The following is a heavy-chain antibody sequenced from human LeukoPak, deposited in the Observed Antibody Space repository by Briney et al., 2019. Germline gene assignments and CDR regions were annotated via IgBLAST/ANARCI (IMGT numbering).Heavy chain of an antibody. D-gene: IGHD3-10*01. Sequence: PGGSLRLSCAASGFTFSSYGTHWVRQAPGKGLVWVAVVSYDGSNKYYADSVKGRFTISRDNSKNTLYLQMNSLRAEDTAVYYCAKTLMVRGVRFGYWGQGTLVTVSS. CDR3: AKTLMVRGVRFGY. CDR2: VSYDGSNK. J-gene: IGHJ4*02. V-gene: IGHV3-30*18. CDR1: GFTFSSYG.